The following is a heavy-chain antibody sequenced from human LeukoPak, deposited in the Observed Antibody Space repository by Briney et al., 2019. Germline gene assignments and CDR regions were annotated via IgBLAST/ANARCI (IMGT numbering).Heavy chain of an antibody. D-gene: IGHD3-22*01. CDR3: ARAAYDNSGYLTL. J-gene: IGHJ4*02. CDR2: IWYDGTNK. CDR1: GFTFSSYG. Sequence: PGRSLRLSCVASGFTFSSYGMHWVRQAPGKGLEWVAVIWYDGTNKYYADSVKGRFTISRDRPKNTLYLQMNSLRAEDTAVYYCARAAYDNSGYLTLWGQGTLVTISS. V-gene: IGHV3-33*01.